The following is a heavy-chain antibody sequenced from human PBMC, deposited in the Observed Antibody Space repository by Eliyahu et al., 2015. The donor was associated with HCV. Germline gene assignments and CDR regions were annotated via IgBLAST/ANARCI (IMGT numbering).Heavy chain of an antibody. D-gene: IGHD5-24*01. V-gene: IGHV2-5*02. CDR1: GFSVNTTGVG. CDR3: AHLDGYNLDY. Sequence: QITLKESGPTLVKPTXXLTLTCTFSGFSVNTTGVGVGWIRQPPGKALEWLVPIYWDDDKRYSPSLQSRLTITKDTSKNQVVLTMTNMEPVDTATYYCAHLDGYNLDYWGQGAQVTVSS. CDR2: IYWDDDK. J-gene: IGHJ4*02.